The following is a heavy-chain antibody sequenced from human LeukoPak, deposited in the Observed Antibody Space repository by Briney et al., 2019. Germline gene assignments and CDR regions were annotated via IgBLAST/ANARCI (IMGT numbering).Heavy chain of an antibody. CDR2: ISSSGGTI. D-gene: IGHD3-10*01. J-gene: IGHJ4*02. CDR3: ARARRGSSYYFDY. V-gene: IGHV3-11*01. CDR1: GFTFSDYY. Sequence: PGGSLRLSCAASGFTFSDYYMSWIRQAPGKGLEWVSYISSSGGTIYYADSVKGRFTISRDNAKNSLYLQMNSLRAEDTALYYCARARRGSSYYFDYWGQGTLVTVSS.